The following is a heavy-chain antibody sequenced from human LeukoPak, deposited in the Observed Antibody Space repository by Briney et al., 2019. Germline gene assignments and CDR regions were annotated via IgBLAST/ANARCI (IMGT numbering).Heavy chain of an antibody. CDR2: IYYSGST. J-gene: IGHJ4*02. Sequence: SETLSLTCTVSGGSISSYYWSWIRQPPGKGLGWIGYIYYSGSTNYNPSLKSRVTISVDTSKNQFSLKLSSVTAADTAVYYCAGIAVAGTFADYWGQGTLVTVSS. CDR1: GGSISSYY. CDR3: AGIAVAGTFADY. D-gene: IGHD6-19*01. V-gene: IGHV4-59*01.